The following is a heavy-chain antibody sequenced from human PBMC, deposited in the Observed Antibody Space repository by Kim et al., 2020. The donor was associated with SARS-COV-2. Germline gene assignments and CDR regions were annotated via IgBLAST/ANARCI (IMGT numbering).Heavy chain of an antibody. J-gene: IGHJ6*02. V-gene: IGHV3-30*18. CDR1: GFTFSSYG. CDR3: AKDGDVDTAMVWGLGWGYYYYYGMDV. CDR2: ISYDGSNK. D-gene: IGHD5-18*01. Sequence: GGSLRLSCAASGFTFSSYGMHWVRQAPGKGLEWVAVISYDGSNKYYADSVKGRFTISRDNSKNTLYLQMNSLRAEDTAVYYCAKDGDVDTAMVWGLGWGYYYYYGMDVWGQGTTVTVSS.